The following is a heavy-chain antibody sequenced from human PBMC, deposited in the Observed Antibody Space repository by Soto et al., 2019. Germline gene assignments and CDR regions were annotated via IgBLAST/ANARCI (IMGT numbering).Heavy chain of an antibody. V-gene: IGHV3-15*07. D-gene: IGHD4-17*01. CDR1: DFTFSNAW. CDR2: IKSKTDGGAT. J-gene: IGHJ2*01. CDR3: TTDTSTVTYWYFDL. Sequence: GGSLRLSCAASDFTFSNAWMNWVRQAPGKGLEWVGRIKSKTDGGATDYPAPVKGRFTISRDDSKNTLYLQMNSLKTEDTAVYYCTTDTSTVTYWYFDLWGRGTLVTVSS.